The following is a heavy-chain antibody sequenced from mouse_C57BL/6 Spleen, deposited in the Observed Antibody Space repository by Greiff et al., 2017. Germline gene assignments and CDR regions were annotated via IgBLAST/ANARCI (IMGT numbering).Heavy chain of an antibody. CDR2: IDPSDSET. CDR1: GYTFTSYW. J-gene: IGHJ2*01. CDR3: ARGWGHFDY. Sequence: QVQLQQSGAELVRPGSSVKLSCKASGYTFTSYWMHWVKQRPIQGLEWIGNIDPSDSETHYTQKFKDKATLTVDKSSSTAYMQLSSLTSEDSAVYYCARGWGHFDYWGQGTTLTVSS. D-gene: IGHD1-1*02. V-gene: IGHV1-52*01.